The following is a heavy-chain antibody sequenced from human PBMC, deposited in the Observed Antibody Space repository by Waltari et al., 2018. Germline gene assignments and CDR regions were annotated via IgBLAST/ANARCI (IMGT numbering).Heavy chain of an antibody. CDR3: AERGGGY. Sequence: QFQLQESGPGLVKPSETLSLTCPVPGASISTHHWSWIRQPPGKGLEWIGSVNYSGSTNCHPSLKSRVTISIDTSRNQFSLKLNSVTAADTAVYYCAERGGGYWGQGILVTVSS. J-gene: IGHJ4*02. V-gene: IGHV4-59*08. CDR1: GASISTHH. D-gene: IGHD3-10*01. CDR2: VNYSGST.